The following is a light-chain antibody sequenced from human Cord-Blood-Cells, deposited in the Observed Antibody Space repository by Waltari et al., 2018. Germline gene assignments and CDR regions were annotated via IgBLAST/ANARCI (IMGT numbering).Light chain of an antibody. J-gene: IGLJ1*01. CDR2: EGI. V-gene: IGLV2-23*01. CDR3: CSYAGSSTYV. CDR1: SSDVGSFNL. Sequence: SALTQLPSVPGSPGHSIPISATGTSSDVGSFNLVYWYQQYPGKPPKLMIYEGIKRPLGFSNRFSGSKSGNTASMTISWLQAEDEADYYCCSYAGSSTYVFGTGTKVTGL.